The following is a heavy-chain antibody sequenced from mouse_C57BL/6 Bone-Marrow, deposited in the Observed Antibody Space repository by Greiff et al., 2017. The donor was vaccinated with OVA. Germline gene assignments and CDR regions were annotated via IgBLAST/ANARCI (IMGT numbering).Heavy chain of an antibody. D-gene: IGHD1-1*01. CDR2: IYPGSGNT. J-gene: IGHJ1*03. CDR3: ARRGHYGSSYGYFDV. CDR1: GYTFTDYY. V-gene: IGHV1-76*01. Sequence: VQLQQSGAELVRPGASVKLSCKASGYTFTDYYINWVKQRPGQGLEWIARIYPGSGNTYYNEKFKGKATLTAEKSSSTAYMQLSSLTSEDSAVYFCARRGHYGSSYGYFDVWGTGTTVTVSS.